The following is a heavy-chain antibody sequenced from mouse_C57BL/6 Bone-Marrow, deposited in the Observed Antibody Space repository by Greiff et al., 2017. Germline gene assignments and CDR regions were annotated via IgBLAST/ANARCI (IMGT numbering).Heavy chain of an antibody. D-gene: IGHD1-1*01. CDR1: GYTFTSYW. CDR3: ARERGLLPYAMDY. Sequence: VQLQQPGAELVKPGASVKMSCKASGYTFTSYWITWVKQRPGQGLEWIGDMYPGSGSTNYNEKFKSKATLTVDTSSSTAYMQLSSLTSEDSAVYYCARERGLLPYAMDYWGQGTSVTVSS. CDR2: MYPGSGST. V-gene: IGHV1-55*01. J-gene: IGHJ4*01.